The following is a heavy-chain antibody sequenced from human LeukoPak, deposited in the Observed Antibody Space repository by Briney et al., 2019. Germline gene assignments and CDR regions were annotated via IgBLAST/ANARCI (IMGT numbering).Heavy chain of an antibody. D-gene: IGHD2-2*01. Sequence: SETLSLTCTVSGGSISSYYWSWIRQPPGKGLEWIGYIYYSGSTNHNPSLKSRVTISVDTSKNQFSLKLSSVTAADTAVYYCATSKRRKQLLFDYWGQGTLVTVSS. J-gene: IGHJ4*02. V-gene: IGHV4-59*08. CDR3: ATSKRRKQLLFDY. CDR2: IYYSGST. CDR1: GGSISSYY.